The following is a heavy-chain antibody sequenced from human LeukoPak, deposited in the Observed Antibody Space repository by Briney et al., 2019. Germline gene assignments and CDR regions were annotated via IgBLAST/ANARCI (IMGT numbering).Heavy chain of an antibody. Sequence: GESLKISCRGSGYSFTNYWIGWVRQMPGKDLEWMGIIYPGDSDTRYSPSFQGQVTISADKSISTAYLQWSSLKASDTATYYCARRISAAGTDGLDYWGQGTLVTVSS. CDR1: GYSFTNYW. CDR3: ARRISAAGTDGLDY. D-gene: IGHD6-13*01. J-gene: IGHJ4*02. CDR2: IYPGDSDT. V-gene: IGHV5-51*01.